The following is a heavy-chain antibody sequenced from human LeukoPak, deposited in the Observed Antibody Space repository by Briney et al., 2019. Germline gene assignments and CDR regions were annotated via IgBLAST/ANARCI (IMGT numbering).Heavy chain of an antibody. CDR1: GFAVSRNY. V-gene: IGHV3-53*01. D-gene: IGHD2-2*01. J-gene: IGHJ4*02. CDR3: AKAYCSSTSSPSCYFDY. Sequence: PGGSLRLSCAASGFAVSRNYMSWVRQAPGKGLEWLSVIYSGGSTYYAGSVKGRFTISRDNSKNTLYLQMNSLSAEDTAVYYCAKAYCSSTSSPSCYFDYWGQGTLVTVSS. CDR2: IYSGGST.